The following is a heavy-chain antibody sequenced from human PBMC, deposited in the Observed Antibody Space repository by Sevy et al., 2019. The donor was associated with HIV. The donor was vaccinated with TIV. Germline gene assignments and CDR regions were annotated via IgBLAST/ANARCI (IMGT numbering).Heavy chain of an antibody. CDR3: AREGCTKPHDY. CDR1: GFTFSKYY. D-gene: IGHD2-8*01. CDR2: LSFGCGEI. Sequence: GGSLRLSCAASGFTFSKYYMSWVRQPPGKGLEWVSTLSFGCGEINYADSVKGRFTISRDNSKSSVNLQMNNLSPDDTAVYYCAREGCTKPHDYWGQETLVTVSS. J-gene: IGHJ4*02. V-gene: IGHV3-23*01.